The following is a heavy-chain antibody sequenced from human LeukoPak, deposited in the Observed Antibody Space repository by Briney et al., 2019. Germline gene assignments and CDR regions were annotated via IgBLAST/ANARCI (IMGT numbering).Heavy chain of an antibody. D-gene: IGHD3-22*01. Sequence: PSETLSLTCTVSGGSISSGGYYWSWIRQHPGKGLEWIGYIYCSGSTYYNPSLKSRVTISVDKSKNQFSLKLSSVTAADTAVYYCARAEYYYDSSSPIDYWGQRTLVTISS. CDR1: GGSISSGGYY. V-gene: IGHV4-31*03. J-gene: IGHJ4*02. CDR3: ARAEYYYDSSSPIDY. CDR2: IYCSGST.